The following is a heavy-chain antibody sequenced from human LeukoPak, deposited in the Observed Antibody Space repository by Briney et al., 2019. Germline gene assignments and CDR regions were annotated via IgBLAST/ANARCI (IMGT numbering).Heavy chain of an antibody. Sequence: PGGSLRLSCAASGFSFSDYYMSWIRQAPGKGLEWVSYISSSGSTIHYADSVKGRFTISRDNAKNSLYLQMNSPRAEDTAVYYCARDVSGSYFMGTLYYFDYWGQGTLVTVSS. J-gene: IGHJ4*02. CDR1: GFSFSDYY. CDR2: ISSSGSTI. V-gene: IGHV3-11*04. CDR3: ARDVSGSYFMGTLYYFDY. D-gene: IGHD1-26*01.